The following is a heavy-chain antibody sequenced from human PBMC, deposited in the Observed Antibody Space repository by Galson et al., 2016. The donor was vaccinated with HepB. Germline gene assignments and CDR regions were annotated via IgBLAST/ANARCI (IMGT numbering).Heavy chain of an antibody. D-gene: IGHD1-26*01. Sequence: SLRLSCAASGFAFSSYWMHWVRQVPGKGLVWVSRLNTDRRTTNYADSVKGRFTISRDNAKNTLYLQMNSLRVEDTAVYYCARGGNYGYTWGLGTLVTVSS. CDR3: ARGGNYGYT. CDR1: GFAFSSYW. J-gene: IGHJ4*02. V-gene: IGHV3-74*01. CDR2: LNTDRRTT.